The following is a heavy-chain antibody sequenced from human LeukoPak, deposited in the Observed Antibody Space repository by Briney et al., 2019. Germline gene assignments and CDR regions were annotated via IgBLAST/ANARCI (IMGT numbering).Heavy chain of an antibody. CDR1: GGSVSSGSYY. J-gene: IGHJ4*02. D-gene: IGHD2-2*01. V-gene: IGHV4-61*01. CDR3: ARGVDVVVPAEPVFDY. Sequence: SETLSLTCTVSGGSVSSGSYYWSWIRQPPGKGLEWIGYIYYSGSTNYNPSLKSRVTISVDTSKNQFSLKLRSVTAADTAVYYCARGVDVVVPAEPVFDYWGQGTLVTVSS. CDR2: IYYSGST.